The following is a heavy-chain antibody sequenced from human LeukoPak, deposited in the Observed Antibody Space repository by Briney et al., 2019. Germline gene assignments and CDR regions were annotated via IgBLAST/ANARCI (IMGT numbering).Heavy chain of an antibody. Sequence: GASVKVSCKASGYTFTSYGISWVRQAPGQGLEWMGWISAYNGNTNYAQKLQGRVTMTTGTSTSTAYMELRSLRSDDTAVYYCARDLTLYSSSSTTADYWGQGTLVTVSS. CDR1: GYTFTSYG. J-gene: IGHJ4*02. CDR2: ISAYNGNT. CDR3: ARDLTLYSSSSTTADY. D-gene: IGHD6-6*01. V-gene: IGHV1-18*01.